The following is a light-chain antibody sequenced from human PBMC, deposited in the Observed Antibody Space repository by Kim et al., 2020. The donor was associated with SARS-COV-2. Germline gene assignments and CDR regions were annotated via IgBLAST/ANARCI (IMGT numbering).Light chain of an antibody. CDR1: SGRIASNY. V-gene: IGLV6-57*04. CDR3: QSFDSSTPVV. Sequence: LTQPHSVSESPGKTVTISCTRSSGRIASNYVQWYQQRPGSAPTTVIYETNERPSGVPDRFSGSIDISSNSASLTISGLKPEDEADYYCQSFDSSTPVVFGGGTQLTVL. CDR2: ETN. J-gene: IGLJ2*01.